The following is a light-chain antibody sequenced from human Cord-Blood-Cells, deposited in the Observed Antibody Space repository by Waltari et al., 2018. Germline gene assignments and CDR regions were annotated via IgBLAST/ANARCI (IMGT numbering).Light chain of an antibody. CDR1: QGLSSY. V-gene: IGKV1-39*01. Sequence: IQTTKSPPSLSASVGDSVTNTCRARQGLSSYLNWYQQKPGKAPKLLIYAASGFQSGVPSRFSGSGSGTDFTLTISSLQAEDFATYYCQQSDRTRYTFGHGTKLEIK. CDR3: QQSDRTRYT. CDR2: AAS. J-gene: IGKJ2*01.